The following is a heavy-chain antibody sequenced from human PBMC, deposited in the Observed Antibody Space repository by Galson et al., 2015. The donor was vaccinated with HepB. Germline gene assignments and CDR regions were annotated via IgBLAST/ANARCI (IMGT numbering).Heavy chain of an antibody. Sequence: VSCKASGYTFTGYYMHWVRQAPGQGLEWRGWINPNSGGTNYAQKFQGRVTMTRDTSISTAYMELSRLRSDDTAVYYCARTTYYYDSSGLLAFDIWGQGTMVPVSS. CDR1: GYTFTGYY. V-gene: IGHV1-2*02. D-gene: IGHD3-22*01. CDR3: ARTTYYYDSSGLLAFDI. CDR2: INPNSGGT. J-gene: IGHJ3*02.